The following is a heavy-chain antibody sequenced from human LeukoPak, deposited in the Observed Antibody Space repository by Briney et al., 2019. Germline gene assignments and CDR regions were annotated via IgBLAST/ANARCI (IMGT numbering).Heavy chain of an antibody. J-gene: IGHJ4*02. CDR3: ARGPDSSGYYFDPYFDY. CDR1: GGPLRSGYYD. V-gene: IGHV4-39*06. Sequence: SETLSLTCTLSGGPLRSGYYDWGWIRQPPGKGLEWFVSIYYSWDSYYNPSLKSRVSISVDTSKNQYTLKLPSVTAADTAVYYFARGPDSSGYYFDPYFDYWGQGTLVTVSS. CDR2: IYYSWDS. D-gene: IGHD3-22*01.